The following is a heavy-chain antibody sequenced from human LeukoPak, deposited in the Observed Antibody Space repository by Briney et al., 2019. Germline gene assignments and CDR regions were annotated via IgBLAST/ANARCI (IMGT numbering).Heavy chain of an antibody. V-gene: IGHV4-61*05. D-gene: IGHD5-18*01. CDR2: IFYSGST. CDR3: ARSRQIQLWLEFDY. J-gene: IGHJ4*02. Sequence: PSETLSLTCTVSGGSISTSNYYWGWIRQPPGKGLEWIGNIFYSGSTNYNPSLKSRVTISVDTSKNQFSLKLSSVTAADTAVYYCARSRQIQLWLEFDYWGQGTLVTVSS. CDR1: GGSISTSNYY.